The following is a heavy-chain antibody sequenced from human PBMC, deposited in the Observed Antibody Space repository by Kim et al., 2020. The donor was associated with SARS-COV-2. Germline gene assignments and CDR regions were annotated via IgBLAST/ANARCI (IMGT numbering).Heavy chain of an antibody. D-gene: IGHD5-12*01. CDR3: ARGTGNGYNFVPLRLDY. CDR2: ISYDGSNK. J-gene: IGHJ4*02. CDR1: GFTFSSYG. Sequence: GGSLRLSCAASGFTFSSYGMHWVRQAPGKGLEWVAVISYDGSNKYYADSVKGRFTISRDNSKNTLYLQMNSLRAEDTAVYYCARGTGNGYNFVPLRLDYWGQGTLVTVSS. V-gene: IGHV3-33*05.